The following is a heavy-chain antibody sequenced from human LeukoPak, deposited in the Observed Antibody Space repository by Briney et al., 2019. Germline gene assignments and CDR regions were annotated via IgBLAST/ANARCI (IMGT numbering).Heavy chain of an antibody. D-gene: IGHD3-22*01. Sequence: GRSLRLSCAAAGFTFSSYWMDWVRQAPGEGRGWVARINSDGSDTNYADSVKGRFTISRDNARNTVYLQMSCLRAEDTAVYYCARGWVPSDITLKWGQGTMVTVSS. J-gene: IGHJ3*01. CDR3: ARGWVPSDITLK. CDR1: GFTFSSYW. CDR2: INSDGSDT. V-gene: IGHV3-74*01.